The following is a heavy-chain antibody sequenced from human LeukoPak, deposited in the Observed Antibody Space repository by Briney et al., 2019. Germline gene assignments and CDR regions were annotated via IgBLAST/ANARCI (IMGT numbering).Heavy chain of an antibody. CDR1: GHTFTDYY. Sequence: ASVKVSCKVSGHTFTDYYMHWVQQAPGKGLEWMGLVDPEDGETIYAEKFQGRVTITADTSTDTAYMELSSLRSEDTAVYYCATLAKVYCSGGSCYTSPKIDYWGQGTLVTVSS. J-gene: IGHJ4*02. V-gene: IGHV1-69-2*01. CDR3: ATLAKVYCSGGSCYTSPKIDY. CDR2: VDPEDGET. D-gene: IGHD2-15*01.